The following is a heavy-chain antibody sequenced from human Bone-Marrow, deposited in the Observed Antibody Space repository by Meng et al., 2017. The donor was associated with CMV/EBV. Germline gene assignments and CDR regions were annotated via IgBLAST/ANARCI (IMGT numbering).Heavy chain of an antibody. D-gene: IGHD2-21*01. J-gene: IGHJ4*02. Sequence: GGSLRLSCATSGFTFNDYASHWVRQAPGKGLEWVAFISYDGSNKYYADSVKGRFAISRDSSRNTLYLQMNSLRAEDTAMYYCARVKAAAHEMMVITLDYWGQGILVTVSS. CDR1: GFTFNDYA. V-gene: IGHV3-30*09. CDR3: ARVKAAAHEMMVITLDY. CDR2: ISYDGSNK.